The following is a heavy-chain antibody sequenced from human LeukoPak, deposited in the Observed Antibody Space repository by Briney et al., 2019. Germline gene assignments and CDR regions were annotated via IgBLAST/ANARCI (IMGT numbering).Heavy chain of an antibody. Sequence: GGSLRLSCAASGFTFSSYAMSWVRQAPGKGLDWVSAISGSGGSTYYADSVKGRFTISRDNSKNTLYLQMNSLRAEDTAVYYCAKGSAFDFWSGYDGMDVWGQGTTVTVSS. J-gene: IGHJ6*02. V-gene: IGHV3-23*01. CDR2: ISGSGGST. CDR1: GFTFSSYA. CDR3: AKGSAFDFWSGYDGMDV. D-gene: IGHD3-3*01.